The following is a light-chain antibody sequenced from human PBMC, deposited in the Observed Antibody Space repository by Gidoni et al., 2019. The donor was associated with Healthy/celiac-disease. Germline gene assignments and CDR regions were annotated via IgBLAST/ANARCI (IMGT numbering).Light chain of an antibody. V-gene: IGLV1-40*01. CDR3: QSYDSSLSGWV. J-gene: IGLJ3*02. Sequence: QSVLTQPPSASGAPGHSVTISCTGSSSNIGAGYDVHWYQQLPGTAPKLLIYGNSNRPSGVPDRFSGSKSGTSASLAITGLQAEDEADYYCQSYDSSLSGWVFGGGTKLTVL. CDR1: SSNIGAGYD. CDR2: GNS.